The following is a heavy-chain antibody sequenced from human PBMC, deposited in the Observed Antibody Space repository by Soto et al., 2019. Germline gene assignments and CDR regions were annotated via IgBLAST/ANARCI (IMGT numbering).Heavy chain of an antibody. D-gene: IGHD6-19*01. CDR2: IIPTFGTA. J-gene: IGHJ6*02. V-gene: IGHV1-69*13. Sequence: SVKVSCKASGGTFSSYAISWVRQAPGQGLEWMGGIIPTFGTANYAQKFQGRVTITADESTSTAYMELSSLRSEDTAVYYCARDRGYSRGWALVGYGMDVWGQGTTVTVSS. CDR1: GGTFSSYA. CDR3: ARDRGYSRGWALVGYGMDV.